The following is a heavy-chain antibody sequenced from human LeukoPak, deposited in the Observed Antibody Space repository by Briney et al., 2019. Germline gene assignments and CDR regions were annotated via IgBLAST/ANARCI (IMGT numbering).Heavy chain of an antibody. D-gene: IGHD3-9*01. Sequence: ASVKVSCKASGYTFTSYGISWVRQAPGQGLEWMGWISAYNGNTNYAQKLQGRVTMTTDASTSTAYMELRSLRSDDTAVYYCARDNYDILTGSPVTDYWGQGTLVTVSS. J-gene: IGHJ4*02. V-gene: IGHV1-18*01. CDR2: ISAYNGNT. CDR1: GYTFTSYG. CDR3: ARDNYDILTGSPVTDY.